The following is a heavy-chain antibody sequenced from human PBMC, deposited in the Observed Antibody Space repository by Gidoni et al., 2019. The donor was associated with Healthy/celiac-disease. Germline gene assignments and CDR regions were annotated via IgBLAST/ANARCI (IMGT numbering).Heavy chain of an antibody. V-gene: IGHV3-23*01. J-gene: IGHJ3*02. CDR2: ISGSGGST. Sequence: EVQLLESGGGLVQPGGSMRLSCAASGFTCSSYAMSWVRQAPGKGLGWVSAISGSGGSTYYANPVKGRFTISRDNSKNTLYLQMNSLRAEDTAVYYCAKEEGVGTTVPFDIWGQGTMVTVSS. CDR1: GFTCSSYA. D-gene: IGHD4-17*01. CDR3: AKEEGVGTTVPFDI.